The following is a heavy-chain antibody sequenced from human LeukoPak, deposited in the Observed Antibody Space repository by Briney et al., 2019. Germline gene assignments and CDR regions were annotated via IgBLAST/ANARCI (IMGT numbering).Heavy chain of an antibody. CDR1: GDSISGYY. V-gene: IGHV4-59*08. D-gene: IGHD2-21*01. CDR3: ARHEVRLGGAFDI. Sequence: PSETLSLTCTVSGDSISGYYWSWIRQPPGKGLEWIGYIYDGGSTNYNPSLKSRVTISIDTSKNQFSLKLSSVTAADTAVYYFARHEVRLGGAFDIWGQGTMVTVSS. CDR2: IYDGGST. J-gene: IGHJ3*02.